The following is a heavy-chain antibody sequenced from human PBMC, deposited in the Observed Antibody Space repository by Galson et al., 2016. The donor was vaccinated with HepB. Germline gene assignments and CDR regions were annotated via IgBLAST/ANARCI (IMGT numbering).Heavy chain of an antibody. CDR1: GHSFSTYG. Sequence: SVKVSCKASGHSFSTYGLIWVRQAPGGGLEWLGWIHSYNGHPTYAQDFTGRFVFSLDPSVSTAFLQIRSLKPEDTAVYYCARDWEFLDYWGQGTLVTVSS. J-gene: IGHJ4*02. D-gene: IGHD3-10*01. CDR2: IHSYNGHP. V-gene: IGHV7-4-1*01. CDR3: ARDWEFLDY.